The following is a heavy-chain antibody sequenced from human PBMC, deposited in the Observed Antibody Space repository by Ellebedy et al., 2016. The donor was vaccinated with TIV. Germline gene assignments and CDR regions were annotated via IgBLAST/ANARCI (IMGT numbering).Heavy chain of an antibody. CDR1: GYTFNTYG. CDR3: ARDRGDSPYPDPGY. CDR2: ITAYNGDT. J-gene: IGHJ4*02. Sequence: ASVKVSCKASGYTFNTYGISWVRQAPGQGLEWMGWITAYNGDTNYAQNLQGRVTMTTDTSSSTAYLELRSLRFDDTAVYYCARDRGDSPYPDPGYWGQGTLVTVSS. D-gene: IGHD5-12*01. V-gene: IGHV1-18*01.